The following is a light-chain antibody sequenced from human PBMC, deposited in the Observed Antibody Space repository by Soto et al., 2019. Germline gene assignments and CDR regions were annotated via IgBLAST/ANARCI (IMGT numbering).Light chain of an antibody. CDR1: QGISTF. CDR3: QQLNSYPLT. Sequence: DIQLTQSPSFLSASVGDRVTITCRASQGISTFLAWYQQKPGKAPKLLIYAASILQSGVPSRFRGSGSGTDFTLTISRLQPEDFATYFCQQLNSYPLTFGGGTNVEIK. J-gene: IGKJ4*01. V-gene: IGKV1-9*01. CDR2: AAS.